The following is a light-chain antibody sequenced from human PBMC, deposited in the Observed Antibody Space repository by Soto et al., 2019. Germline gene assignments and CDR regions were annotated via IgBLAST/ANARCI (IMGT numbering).Light chain of an antibody. V-gene: IGKV3D-15*01. Sequence: EIVMTQSPATLSVSPGDRATLCCRASQSVSSNLAWYQQKPGQAPRLLIYGASSRATGIPDRFSGSGSGTEFTLTISSLQPDDFATYYCQHYNSYSEAFGQGTKVDIK. CDR3: QHYNSYSEA. CDR2: GAS. J-gene: IGKJ1*01. CDR1: QSVSSN.